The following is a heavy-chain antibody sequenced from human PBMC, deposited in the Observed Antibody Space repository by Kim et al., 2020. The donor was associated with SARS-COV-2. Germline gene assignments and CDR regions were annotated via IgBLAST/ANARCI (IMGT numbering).Heavy chain of an antibody. Sequence: NHAQKFQGRVTLTSDTSVRTAYMELSRLRSDDTAVYYCARLPGYSSSWYDYWGQGTLVTVSS. CDR3: ARLPGYSSSWYDY. J-gene: IGHJ4*02. D-gene: IGHD6-13*01. V-gene: IGHV1-2*02.